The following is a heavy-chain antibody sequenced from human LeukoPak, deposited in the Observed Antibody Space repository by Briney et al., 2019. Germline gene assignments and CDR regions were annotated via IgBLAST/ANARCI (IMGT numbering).Heavy chain of an antibody. V-gene: IGHV4-38-2*02. CDR2: IYHSGST. D-gene: IGHD6-19*01. CDR3: ARDVAESGWYGDAY. J-gene: IGHJ4*02. Sequence: SETLSLTCTVSGYSISSGYYWGWIRQPPGKGLEWIGSIYHSGSTYYNPSLKSRVTISVDTSKNQFSLKLSSVTAADTAVYYCARDVAESGWYGDAYWGQGTLVTVSS. CDR1: GYSISSGYY.